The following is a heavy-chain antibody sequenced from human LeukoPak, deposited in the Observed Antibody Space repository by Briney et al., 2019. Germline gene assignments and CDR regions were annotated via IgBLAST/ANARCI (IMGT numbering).Heavy chain of an antibody. D-gene: IGHD5-24*01. CDR2: ISGSGGST. V-gene: IGHV3-23*01. CDR1: GFTFSSYA. Sequence: GGSLRLSCAASGFTFSSYAMSWVRPAPGKGLEWVSAISGSGGSTYYADSVKGRFTISRDNSKNTLYLQMNSLRAEDTAIYYCAKGGGYRPSREDYWGQGTLVTVSS. CDR3: AKGGGYRPSREDY. J-gene: IGHJ4*02.